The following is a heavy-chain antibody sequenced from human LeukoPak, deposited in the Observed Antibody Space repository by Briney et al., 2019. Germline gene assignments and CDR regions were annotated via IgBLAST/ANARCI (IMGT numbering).Heavy chain of an antibody. CDR3: AKETTVTNWFDP. V-gene: IGHV3-11*01. D-gene: IGHD4-17*01. CDR2: ISSSGSAD. Sequence: GGSLRLSCAATGFTFSNYYMSWLRQAPGKGLEWISYISSSGSADYYADSVQGRFTVSRDNAKSSLYLQMNSLRAEDTAVYYCAKETTVTNWFDPWGQGTLVTVSS. CDR1: GFTFSNYY. J-gene: IGHJ5*02.